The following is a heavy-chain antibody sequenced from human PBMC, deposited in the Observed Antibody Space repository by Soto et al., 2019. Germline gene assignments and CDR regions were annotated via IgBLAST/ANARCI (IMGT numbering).Heavy chain of an antibody. D-gene: IGHD2-2*01. V-gene: IGHV3-30*04. Sequence: QAQLVESGGGMVQPGRSLRLSCVASGVTFNRYAMHWVRQAPGKGLEWVAVISYDGSNKYYADSVKGRFTISRDNSNNTLYLQMNTLKAEDSAVYYCARDHQYQLPSYVWGQGTTVTVS. CDR2: ISYDGSNK. CDR1: GVTFNRYA. CDR3: ARDHQYQLPSYV. J-gene: IGHJ6*02.